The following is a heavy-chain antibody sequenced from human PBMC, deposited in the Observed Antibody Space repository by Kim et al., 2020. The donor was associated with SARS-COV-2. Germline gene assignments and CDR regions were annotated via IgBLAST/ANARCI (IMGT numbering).Heavy chain of an antibody. J-gene: IGHJ4*02. D-gene: IGHD6-19*01. V-gene: IGHV3-74*01. CDR1: GFTFSTYW. CDR3: ARGAGEWLPPNY. Sequence: GGSLRLSCAASGFTFSTYWMHWVRQAPGKGLVWVSRINSDGSSTTYADSVKGRFTISRDNAKNTLYLQMNSLGAEDKAVYYCARGAGEWLPPNYWGQGTVVTVSS. CDR2: INSDGSST.